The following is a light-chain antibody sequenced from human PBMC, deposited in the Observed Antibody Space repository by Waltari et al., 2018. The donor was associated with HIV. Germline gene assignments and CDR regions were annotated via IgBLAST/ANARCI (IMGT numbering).Light chain of an antibody. J-gene: IGKJ2*01. CDR3: QQYNNWPPLYT. CDR2: GAS. Sequence: EIVMTQSPAPLSVSPGSRATVSRRASQSVSSNLAWYQQKPGQAPRLLIYGASTRATGIPARFSGSGSGTEFTLTISSLQSEDFAVYYCQQYNNWPPLYTFGQGTKLEIK. CDR1: QSVSSN. V-gene: IGKV3-15*01.